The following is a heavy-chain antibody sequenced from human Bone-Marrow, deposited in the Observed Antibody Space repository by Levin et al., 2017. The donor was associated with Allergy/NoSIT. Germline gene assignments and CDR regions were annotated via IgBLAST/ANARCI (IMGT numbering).Heavy chain of an antibody. CDR2: ISAYSGNT. V-gene: IGHV1-18*01. CDR3: GRDKWDRHPVAPTPEY. CDR1: GYSFTNYG. J-gene: IGHJ4*02. Sequence: ASVKVSCKASGYSFTNYGISWVRQAPGQGLEWMGWISAYSGNTKYAQKYQDRVTMTTDTSTNTAYMEVRSLRSDDTAVYYYGRDKWDRHPVAPTPEYLGQGTLVIVSS. D-gene: IGHD1-26*01.